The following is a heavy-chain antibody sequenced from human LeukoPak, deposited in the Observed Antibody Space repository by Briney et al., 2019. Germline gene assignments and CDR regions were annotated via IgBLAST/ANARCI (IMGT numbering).Heavy chain of an antibody. V-gene: IGHV4-61*02. CDR3: ARECYYDSSGHAGYFDY. CDR2: IYTSGST. CDR1: GGSISSGGYS. D-gene: IGHD3-22*01. J-gene: IGHJ4*02. Sequence: PSQTLSLTCAVSGGSISSGGYSWSWIRQPAGKGLEWIGRIYTSGSTNYNPSLKSRVTISVDTSKNQFSLKLSSVTAADTAVYYCARECYYDSSGHAGYFDYWGQGTLVTVSS.